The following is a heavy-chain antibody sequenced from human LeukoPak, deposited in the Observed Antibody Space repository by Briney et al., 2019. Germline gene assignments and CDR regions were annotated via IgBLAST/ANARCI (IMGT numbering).Heavy chain of an antibody. Sequence: SGTLSLTCTVSGDSISSRTYCWGWIRQPPGKGLEWIGSIYYSGTTYYNPSLKSRVTISVDTSKNQFSLKLSSVTAADTAVYYCARRIRYYTGSGSYYSWFDPWGQGTLVTVSS. D-gene: IGHD3-10*01. CDR1: GDSISSRTYC. J-gene: IGHJ5*02. CDR3: ARRIRYYTGSGSYYSWFDP. CDR2: IYYSGTT. V-gene: IGHV4-39*01.